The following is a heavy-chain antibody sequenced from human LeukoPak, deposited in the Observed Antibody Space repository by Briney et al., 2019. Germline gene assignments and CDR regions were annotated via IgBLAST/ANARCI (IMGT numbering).Heavy chain of an antibody. D-gene: IGHD1-26*01. Sequence: GESLMISCKGSGYSFTSYWIGWVRQVPGKGLEWMGIIYPGDSDTRYSPSFQGQVTISADKSISTAYLQWSSLKASDTAMYYCASTGVGAHSGRHAFDIWGQGTMVTVSS. CDR3: ASTGVGAHSGRHAFDI. CDR2: IYPGDSDT. V-gene: IGHV5-51*01. CDR1: GYSFTSYW. J-gene: IGHJ3*02.